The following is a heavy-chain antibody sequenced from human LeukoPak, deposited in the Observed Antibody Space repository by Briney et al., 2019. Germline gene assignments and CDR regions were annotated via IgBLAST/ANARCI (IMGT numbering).Heavy chain of an antibody. V-gene: IGHV3-53*01. CDR1: GFTVSSNS. Sequence: PGGSLRLSCTVSGFTVSSNSMSWVRQAPGKGLEWVSFIYSDNTHYSDSVKGRFTISRDNSKNTLYLQMNSLRAEDTAVYYCASRLGGAFDIWGQGTMVTVSS. CDR3: ASRLGGAFDI. J-gene: IGHJ3*02. CDR2: IYSDNT. D-gene: IGHD1-26*01.